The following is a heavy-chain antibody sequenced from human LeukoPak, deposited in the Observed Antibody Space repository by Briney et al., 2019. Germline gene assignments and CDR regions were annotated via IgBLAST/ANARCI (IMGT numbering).Heavy chain of an antibody. Sequence: SETLSLTCTVSGVSISSYYWSWIRQPAGKGLEWIGRIYTSGSTNYNPSLKSRVTMSVDTSKNQFSLKLSSVTAADTAVYYCAREGDGLWFGEHHFDYWGQGTLVTVSS. V-gene: IGHV4-4*07. CDR2: IYTSGST. CDR1: GVSISSYY. CDR3: AREGDGLWFGEHHFDY. J-gene: IGHJ4*02. D-gene: IGHD3-10*01.